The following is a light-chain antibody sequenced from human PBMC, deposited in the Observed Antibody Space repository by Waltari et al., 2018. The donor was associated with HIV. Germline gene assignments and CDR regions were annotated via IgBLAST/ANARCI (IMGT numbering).Light chain of an antibody. J-gene: IGLJ3*02. V-gene: IGLV1-51*01. CDR1: SSNIGSKY. Sequence: QSVLTQPPSVSAAPGQQVTIPCSGSSSNIGSKYVSWHQQLPGTAPRLLIYENDKRPSGIPDRFSGSKSGTSATLGITGLQTGDEADYHCGTWDNSLSGWVFGGGTKVTVL. CDR3: GTWDNSLSGWV. CDR2: END.